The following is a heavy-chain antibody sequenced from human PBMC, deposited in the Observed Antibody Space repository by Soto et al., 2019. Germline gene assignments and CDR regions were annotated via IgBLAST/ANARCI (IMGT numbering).Heavy chain of an antibody. D-gene: IGHD3-22*01. CDR1: GYTFTSYG. CDR2: ISAYNGNT. CDR3: ARDCSRGEYYDSSGPFDY. Sequence: GASVKVSCKASGYTFTSYGISWVRQAPGQGLEWMGWISAYNGNTNYAQKLQGRVTMTTDTSTSTAYMELRSLRSDDTAVYYCARDCSRGEYYDSSGPFDYWGQGTLVTVSS. V-gene: IGHV1-18*04. J-gene: IGHJ4*02.